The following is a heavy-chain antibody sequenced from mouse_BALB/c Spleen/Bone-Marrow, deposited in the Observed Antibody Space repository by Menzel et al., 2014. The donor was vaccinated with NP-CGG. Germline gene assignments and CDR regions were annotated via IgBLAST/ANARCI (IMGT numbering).Heavy chain of an antibody. V-gene: IGHV5-9-3*01. Sequence: EVKLMESGGGLVKPGGSLKLSCAASGFTSSSYAMSWVRQTPEKRLEWVATISSGGSYTYYPDSVKGRFTISRDNAKNPLYLQMSSLRSEDTAMYYCARKSYYDYDGRPWFAYWGQGTLATVSA. CDR2: ISSGGSYT. CDR3: ARKSYYDYDGRPWFAY. J-gene: IGHJ3*01. CDR1: GFTSSSYA. D-gene: IGHD2-4*01.